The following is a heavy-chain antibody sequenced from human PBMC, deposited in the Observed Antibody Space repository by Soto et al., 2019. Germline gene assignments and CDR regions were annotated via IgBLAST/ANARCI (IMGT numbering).Heavy chain of an antibody. V-gene: IGHV3-21*01. J-gene: IGHJ3*02. CDR2: ISSSSSYI. CDR3: ARGHYSSGSDDAFDI. D-gene: IGHD3-22*01. CDR1: GFTFSSYS. Sequence: EVQLVESGGGLVKPGGSLRLSCAASGFTFSSYSMNWVRQAPGKGLEWVSSISSSSSYIYYADSVKGRFTISRDNAKNSLYLQMNSLRAEETAVYYCARGHYSSGSDDAFDIWGQGTMVTVSS.